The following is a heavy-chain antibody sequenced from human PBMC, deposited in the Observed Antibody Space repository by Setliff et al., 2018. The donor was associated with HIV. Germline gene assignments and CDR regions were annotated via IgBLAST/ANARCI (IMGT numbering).Heavy chain of an antibody. J-gene: IGHJ4*02. CDR1: GYTFTSYG. CDR2: ISAYNGDT. D-gene: IGHD6-13*01. CDR3: ARKGQQLPIDY. V-gene: IGHV1-18*01. Sequence: ASVKVSCKASGYTFTSYGINWVRQAPGQGLGWMGWISAYNGDTHYAQKLQGRVTMTTDTSTTTAYMELRSLRSDDTAMYFCARKGQQLPIDYWGQGTLVTVSS.